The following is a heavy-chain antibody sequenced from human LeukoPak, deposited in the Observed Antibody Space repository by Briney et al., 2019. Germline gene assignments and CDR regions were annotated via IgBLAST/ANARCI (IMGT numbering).Heavy chain of an antibody. V-gene: IGHV1-2*02. CDR2: INPNSGGT. Sequence: ASVKVSCKASGFTFTGYYMHWVRQAPGQGLEWMGWINPNSGGTNYAQKFQGRVTMTRDMSTSTVYMELSSLRSEDTAVYYCARDKRHHFDYWGQGTLVTVSS. J-gene: IGHJ4*02. CDR3: ARDKRHHFDY. CDR1: GFTFTGYY.